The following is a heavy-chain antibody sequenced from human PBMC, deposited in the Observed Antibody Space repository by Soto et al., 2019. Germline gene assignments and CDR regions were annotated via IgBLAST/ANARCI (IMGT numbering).Heavy chain of an antibody. V-gene: IGHV4-4*02. Sequence: QVQLQESGPGLVKPSGTLSLTCAVSGGSISSSNWWSWVRQPPGKGLEWIGEIYHSGSTNYNPSLKSRVSISGXXXKXXFSLKLSSVTAADSAVYYCARGIGGYQLLSRWFDPWGQGTLVTVSS. J-gene: IGHJ5*02. CDR2: IYHSGST. D-gene: IGHD2-2*01. CDR3: ARGIGGYQLLSRWFDP. CDR1: GGSISSSNW.